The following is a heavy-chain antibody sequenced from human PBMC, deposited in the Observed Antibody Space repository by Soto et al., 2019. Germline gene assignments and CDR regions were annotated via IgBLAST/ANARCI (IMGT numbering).Heavy chain of an antibody. D-gene: IGHD6-25*01. Sequence: EVQLVESGGGLVQPGGSLRLSCAVSGLTFSNYWMNWVRQAPGKGLVWVSRINCDGSSTDYADSVKGRFTISRDNAKNTLYLEMNSLRAEDTAVYYCGRGGRIVAAASVDWGQGTLVTVSS. CDR3: GRGGRIVAAASVD. CDR1: GLTFSNYW. J-gene: IGHJ4*02. CDR2: INCDGSST. V-gene: IGHV3-74*01.